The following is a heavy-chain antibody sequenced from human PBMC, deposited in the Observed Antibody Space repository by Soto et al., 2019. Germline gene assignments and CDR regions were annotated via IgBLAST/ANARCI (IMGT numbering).Heavy chain of an antibody. J-gene: IGHJ4*02. V-gene: IGHV1-69*12. CDR1: GGTFSSYA. Sequence: QVQLVQSGAEVKKPGSSVKVSCKASGGTFSSYAISWVRQAPGQGLEWMGGIIPIFGTANYAQKFQGRVTSTADESTSTAYMELRSLRSEDTAVYYCARGGYSGSSHKAGPFDYWGQGTLVTVSS. CDR3: ARGGYSGSSHKAGPFDY. D-gene: IGHD1-26*01. CDR2: IIPIFGTA.